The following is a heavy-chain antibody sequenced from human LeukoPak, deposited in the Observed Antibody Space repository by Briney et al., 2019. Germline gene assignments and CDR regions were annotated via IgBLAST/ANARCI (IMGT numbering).Heavy chain of an antibody. V-gene: IGHV4-34*01. CDR3: ARGYRYFDY. CDR2: INHSGST. J-gene: IGHJ4*02. Sequence: PPETLSLTCAVYGGSFSGYYWSWIRQPPGKGLEWVGEINHSGSTNYNPSLKSRVTISVDTSKNQFSLKLSSVTAADTAVYYCARGYRYFDYWGQGTLVTVSS. CDR1: GGSFSGYY. D-gene: IGHD4-11*01.